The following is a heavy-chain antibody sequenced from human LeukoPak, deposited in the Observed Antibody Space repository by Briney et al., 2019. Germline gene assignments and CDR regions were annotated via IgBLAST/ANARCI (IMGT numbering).Heavy chain of an antibody. CDR3: ARGLFRGSSSIRWFDP. D-gene: IGHD6-6*01. Sequence: ASVKVSCKASGYTFTGYYIHWVRQAPGQGLEWMGWISAYNGNTNYAQKLQGRVTMTTDTSTSTAYMELRSLRSDDTAVYYCARGLFRGSSSIRWFDPWGQGTLVTVSS. CDR1: GYTFTGYY. J-gene: IGHJ5*02. CDR2: ISAYNGNT. V-gene: IGHV1-18*04.